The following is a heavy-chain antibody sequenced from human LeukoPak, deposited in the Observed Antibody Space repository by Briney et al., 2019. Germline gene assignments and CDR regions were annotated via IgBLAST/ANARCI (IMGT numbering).Heavy chain of an antibody. CDR3: ARVDRAFDY. Sequence: SETLSLTCTVSGGSISSYFWSWIRQPPGKGLEWIGYIYYSGSTNYNPSLKSRVTISVDTSKNQFSLKLSSVTAADTAVYYCARVDRAFDYWGQGTLVTVSS. V-gene: IGHV4-59*01. D-gene: IGHD1-14*01. CDR1: GGSISSYF. CDR2: IYYSGST. J-gene: IGHJ4*02.